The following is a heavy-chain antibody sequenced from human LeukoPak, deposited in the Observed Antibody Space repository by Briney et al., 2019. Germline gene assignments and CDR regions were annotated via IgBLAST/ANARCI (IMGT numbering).Heavy chain of an antibody. CDR1: GFTFSSYD. V-gene: IGHV3-13*01. CDR3: ARGGEGTFDY. J-gene: IGHJ4*02. Sequence: GGSLRLSCAASGFTFSSYDMHWVRHATGKGLEWVSAIGTAGATYFPGSLKGRFTISRENAKNSLYLQMNSLRAWDTAVYYCARGGEGTFDYWGQGTLVTVSS. CDR2: IGTAGAT. D-gene: IGHD2-21*01.